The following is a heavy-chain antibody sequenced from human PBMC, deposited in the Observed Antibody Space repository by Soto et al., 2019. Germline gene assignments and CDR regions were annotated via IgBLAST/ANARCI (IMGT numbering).Heavy chain of an antibody. CDR1: GFTFSSYA. CDR2: ISDGGGAT. Sequence: GGSLRLSCVASGFTFSSYAMSWVRQAPGKGLDWVSVISDGGGATWYADSVKGRFTLSRDNSKSTLFLQMNSLRAEDTSIYYCVKGEYYYDSSGYYPFDYWGQGTLVTVSS. D-gene: IGHD3-22*01. V-gene: IGHV3-23*01. CDR3: VKGEYYYDSSGYYPFDY. J-gene: IGHJ4*02.